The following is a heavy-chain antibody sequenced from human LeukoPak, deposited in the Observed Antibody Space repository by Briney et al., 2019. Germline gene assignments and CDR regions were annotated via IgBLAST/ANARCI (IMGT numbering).Heavy chain of an antibody. V-gene: IGHV1-2*02. CDR2: INPNSGGT. CDR3: ARASQRSYSSAFDY. J-gene: IGHJ4*02. CDR1: GYTFTGYY. Sequence: ASVKVSCKASGYTFTGYYMHWVRQAPGQGLEWMGWINPNSGGTNYAQKFQGRVTMTRVTSISTAYMELSRLRSDDTAVYYCARASQRSYSSAFDYWGQGTLVTVSS. D-gene: IGHD6-25*01.